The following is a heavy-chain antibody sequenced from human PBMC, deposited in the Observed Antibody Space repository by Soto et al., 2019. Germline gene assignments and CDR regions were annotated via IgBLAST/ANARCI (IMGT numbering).Heavy chain of an antibody. V-gene: IGHV3-15*01. D-gene: IGHD1-1*01. Sequence: PGGSLRLSCAASEFSVGNAWMRWVRQAPGKGLEWVGRIKSETDGGTTDYAAPVKGRFTISRDDSKNTLYLQMNSLKTEDTAVYYCTTAPRGYFGPSDPSGQGTLVTVSS. CDR3: TTAPRGYFGPSDP. CDR1: EFSVGNAW. J-gene: IGHJ5*02. CDR2: IKSETDGGTT.